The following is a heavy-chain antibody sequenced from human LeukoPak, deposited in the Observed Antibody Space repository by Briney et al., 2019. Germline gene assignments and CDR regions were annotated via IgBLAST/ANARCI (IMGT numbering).Heavy chain of an antibody. V-gene: IGHV4-4*07. J-gene: IGHJ3*02. Sequence: PSETLSLTCIVSGGSMSSYFWSWIRQPAGKGLEWIGRIYSSGSTNYNPSLKSRVTISLDRSKNQFSLKLSSVTAADTAVYYCARPRASGIFLGDDAFDIWGQGTMVTVSS. CDR1: GGSMSSYF. D-gene: IGHD1-26*01. CDR3: ARPRASGIFLGDDAFDI. CDR2: IYSSGST.